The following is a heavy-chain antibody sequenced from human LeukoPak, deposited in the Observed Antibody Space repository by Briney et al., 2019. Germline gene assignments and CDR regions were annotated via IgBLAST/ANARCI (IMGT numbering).Heavy chain of an antibody. V-gene: IGHV3-74*01. CDR2: INSDGSST. J-gene: IGHJ3*02. D-gene: IGHD2-2*01. CDR1: GFTFSSYW. CDR3: AREQDIVVVPAAGGAFDI. Sequence: PGGSLRLSCAASGFTFSSYWMHWVRQAPGKGLVWVSRINSDGSSTSYADSVKGRFTISRDNAKNSLYLQMNSLRAEDTAVYYCAREQDIVVVPAAGGAFDIWGQGTMVTVSS.